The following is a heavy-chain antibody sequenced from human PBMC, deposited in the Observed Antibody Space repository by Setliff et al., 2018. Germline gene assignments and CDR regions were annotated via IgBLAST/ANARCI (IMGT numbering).Heavy chain of an antibody. D-gene: IGHD2-21*01. CDR1: GGSFSGYQ. CDR3: ARAQVVFAISAPVWYFEL. V-gene: IGHV4-34*01. J-gene: IGHJ2*01. CDR2: INHSGST. Sequence: PSETLSLTCVVYGGSFSGYQWSWIRQSPGKGLEWIGEINHSGSTNHNPSLKSRVSMSVEKSKNQFSLKLTSVTAADTAVYYCARAQVVFAISAPVWYFELWGRGTQVTVSS.